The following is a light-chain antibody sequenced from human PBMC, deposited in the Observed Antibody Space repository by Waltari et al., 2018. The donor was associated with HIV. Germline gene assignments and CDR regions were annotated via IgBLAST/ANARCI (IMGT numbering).Light chain of an antibody. CDR2: EVT. CDR3: SSYAGSNKLV. Sequence: QSALTQPPSASGSPGQSVTISCTGTSSDVGGYNYVPWYQQHTGNAPKLIIYEVTERPSGVPDRFSGSKSGNTASLTVSGLQAEDEADYYCSSYAGSNKLVFGGGTKLTVV. V-gene: IGLV2-8*01. CDR1: SSDVGGYNY. J-gene: IGLJ2*01.